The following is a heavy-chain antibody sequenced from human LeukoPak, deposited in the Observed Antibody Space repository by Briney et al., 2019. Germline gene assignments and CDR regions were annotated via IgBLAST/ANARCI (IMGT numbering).Heavy chain of an antibody. CDR3: ARVEYDFWSGYSTGYFDY. V-gene: IGHV3-53*01. Sequence: GGSLRLSCAASGFTVSSNYMSSVRHAPGKGLEWVSVIYSGGSTYYADSVKGRFTMSRDNSKNTLYIQMNRLRAEDTAVYYCARVEYDFWSGYSTGYFDYWGQGTLVTVYS. CDR1: GFTVSSNY. J-gene: IGHJ4*02. CDR2: IYSGGST. D-gene: IGHD3-3*01.